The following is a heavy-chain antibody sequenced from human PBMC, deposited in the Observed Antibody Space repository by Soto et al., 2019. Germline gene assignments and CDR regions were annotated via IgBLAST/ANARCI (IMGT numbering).Heavy chain of an antibody. V-gene: IGHV1-8*01. Sequence: GASVKVSSKASGYTFTSYDINWVQQATGQGLEWMGWMNPNSGNTGYAKKFQGRVTMTRNTSISTAYMELSSLRSEDTAVYYCARGALGLELRVWGQGTLVTVSS. D-gene: IGHD1-7*01. CDR3: ARGALGLELRV. J-gene: IGHJ4*02. CDR1: GYTFTSYD. CDR2: MNPNSGNT.